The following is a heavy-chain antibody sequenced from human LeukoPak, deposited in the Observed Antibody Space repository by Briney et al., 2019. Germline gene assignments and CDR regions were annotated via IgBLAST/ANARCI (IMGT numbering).Heavy chain of an antibody. J-gene: IGHJ4*02. CDR3: ARDLRGTQLRYFDWLPPGDFDY. CDR1: GGSISYYY. Sequence: SETLSLTCTVSGGSISYYYWGWIRQPPGKGLEWIGSIYYSGGTYYNPSLKSRVTISVDTSKNQFSLKLSSVTAADTAVYYCARDLRGTQLRYFDWLPPGDFDYWGQGTLVTVSS. CDR2: IYYSGGT. V-gene: IGHV4-39*07. D-gene: IGHD3-9*01.